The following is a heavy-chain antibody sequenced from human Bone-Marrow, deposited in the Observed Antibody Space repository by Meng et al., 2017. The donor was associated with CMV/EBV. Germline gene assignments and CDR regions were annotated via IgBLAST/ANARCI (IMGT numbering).Heavy chain of an antibody. CDR1: GYSFTGHH. CDR2: INPNTGNI. CDR3: ARESGEWFGDQDN. V-gene: IGHV1-2*02. J-gene: IGHJ4*02. Sequence: SVKVSCKASGYSFTGHHIHWVRQAPGRGLEWMGWINPNTGNINYLQKFQGRVTMTRDTSISTAYMELNSLTSDDAALYYCARESGEWFGDQDNWGQGTLVTVSS. D-gene: IGHD3-3*01.